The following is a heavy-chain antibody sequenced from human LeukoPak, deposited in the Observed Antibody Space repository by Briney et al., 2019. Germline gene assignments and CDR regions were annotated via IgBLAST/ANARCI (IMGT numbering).Heavy chain of an antibody. CDR1: GFTFSSYE. V-gene: IGHV3-48*03. Sequence: GGSLRLSCAASGFTFSSYEMNWVRQAPGKGLQWVSYISSSGNTIYYADSGKGRFTISRDNAENSLYLQMNGLRAEDTAVYYCARSLYDSSGSIDYWGQGTLVTVSS. CDR2: ISSSGNTI. D-gene: IGHD3-22*01. J-gene: IGHJ4*02. CDR3: ARSLYDSSGSIDY.